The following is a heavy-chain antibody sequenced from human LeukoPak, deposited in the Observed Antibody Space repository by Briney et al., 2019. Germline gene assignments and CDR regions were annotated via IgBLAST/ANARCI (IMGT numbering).Heavy chain of an antibody. Sequence: GGSLRLSCAASGFTFSSYAMSWVRQAPGNWLEWVSAISGSGGSTYYADSVKGRFTISRDNSKNTLYLQMNSLRAEDTAVYYCAKEDIVVVVAATNFDYWGQGTLVTVSS. CDR3: AKEDIVVVVAATNFDY. D-gene: IGHD2-15*01. V-gene: IGHV3-23*01. CDR1: GFTFSSYA. J-gene: IGHJ4*02. CDR2: ISGSGGST.